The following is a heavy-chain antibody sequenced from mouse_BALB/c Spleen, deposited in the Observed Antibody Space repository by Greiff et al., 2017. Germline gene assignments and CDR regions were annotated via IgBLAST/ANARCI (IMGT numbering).Heavy chain of an antibody. J-gene: IGHJ4*01. CDR1: GFTFSSFG. CDR2: ISSGSSTI. CDR3: ATSSSDCNGALDY. D-gene: IGHD6-1*01. Sequence: EVKLVESGGGLVQPGGSRKLSCAASGFTFSSFGMHWVRQAPEKGLEWVAYISSGSSTIYYADTVKGRFTISRDNPKNTLFLQKTSLRSEDTAMYYCATSSSDCNGALDYWGQGTPVTVSS. V-gene: IGHV5-17*02.